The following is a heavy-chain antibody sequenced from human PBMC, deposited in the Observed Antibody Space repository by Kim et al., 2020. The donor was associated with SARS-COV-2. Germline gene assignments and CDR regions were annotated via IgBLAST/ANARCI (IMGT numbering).Heavy chain of an antibody. V-gene: IGHV4-34*01. D-gene: IGHD1-1*01. CDR3: ARALESTGFDN. CDR2: VNHGGST. CDR1: GGSIIGYY. Sequence: SETLSLTCSVSGGSIIGYYWAWIRQTPGKGLEWIGEVNHGGSTNYSPSLKDRVSISVDMSKRQFSLNLASVTAADTAVYFCARALESTGFDNWGQG. J-gene: IGHJ4*02.